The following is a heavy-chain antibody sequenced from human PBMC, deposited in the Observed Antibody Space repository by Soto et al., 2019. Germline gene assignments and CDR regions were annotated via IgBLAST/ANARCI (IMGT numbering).Heavy chain of an antibody. CDR3: ARDQAGYSYARSDAFDI. V-gene: IGHV4-59*01. D-gene: IGHD5-18*01. CDR1: GGSISSYY. Sequence: QVQLQESGPGLVKPSETLSLTCTVSGGSISSYYWSWIRQLPGKGLEWTGYIYYSGSTNYNPSLKSRVTISVDTSKNQFSLKLSSVTAADTAVYYCARDQAGYSYARSDAFDIWGQGTMFTVSS. CDR2: IYYSGST. J-gene: IGHJ3*02.